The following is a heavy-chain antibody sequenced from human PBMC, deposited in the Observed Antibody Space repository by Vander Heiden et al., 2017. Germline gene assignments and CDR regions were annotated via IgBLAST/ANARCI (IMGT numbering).Heavy chain of an antibody. CDR1: GFSLSTSGVG. D-gene: IGHD3-10*01. J-gene: IGHJ6*02. V-gene: IGHV2-5*01. CDR2: IYWNDDK. CDR3: AHHITMVRGVGMDV. Sequence: QITLKESGPPLVKPTQTLTLTCTFSGFSLSTSGVGVGWIRQPPGKALEWLALIYWNDDKRYSPSLKSRLTTTKDTSKNQVVLTMTNMDPVDTATYYCAHHITMVRGVGMDVWGQGTTVTVSS.